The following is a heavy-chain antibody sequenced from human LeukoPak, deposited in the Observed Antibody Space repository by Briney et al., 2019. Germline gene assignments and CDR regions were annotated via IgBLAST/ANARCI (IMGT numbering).Heavy chain of an antibody. CDR3: ARDKNWVLEY. J-gene: IGHJ4*02. Sequence: ASVKVSCKTSGYTFTSYGISWMRQAPGQGLGWMGWISTYNGNTNYAQNLQGRVTMTTDTSTSTAYMELRSLKSDDTAVYYRARDKNWVLEYWGQGTLVTVSS. D-gene: IGHD7-27*01. CDR2: ISTYNGNT. CDR1: GYTFTSYG. V-gene: IGHV1-18*01.